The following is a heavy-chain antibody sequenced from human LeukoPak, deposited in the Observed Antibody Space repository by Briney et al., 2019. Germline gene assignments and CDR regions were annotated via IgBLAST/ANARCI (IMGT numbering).Heavy chain of an antibody. V-gene: IGHV3-74*01. J-gene: IGHJ4*02. CDR1: GFSFSSYW. Sequence: GGSLRLSCAASGFSFSSYWMNWVRQAPGKGLVWAAHINTDGRTTTYADSVKGRSTVARDNAKNTLYLEMNRLRVEDTAVYYCARDNAHMFDFWGQGTQVTVSS. CDR2: INTDGRTT. CDR3: ARDNAHMFDF.